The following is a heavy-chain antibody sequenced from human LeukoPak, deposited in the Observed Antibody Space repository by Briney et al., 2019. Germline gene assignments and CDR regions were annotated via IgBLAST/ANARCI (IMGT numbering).Heavy chain of an antibody. D-gene: IGHD2-15*01. CDR3: ARLGYCSGSSCPTSYYNWFDP. CDR2: ISAHNGNT. V-gene: IGHV1-18*01. CDR1: GYTFTSYG. J-gene: IGHJ5*02. Sequence: ASVKVSCKASGYTFTSYGISWVRQGPGQRLERMGWISAHNGNTIYAQKLQGRVTMTTDTSTSTAYMELRSLRSDDTAVYYCARLGYCSGSSCPTSYYNWFDPWGQGTLVTVSS.